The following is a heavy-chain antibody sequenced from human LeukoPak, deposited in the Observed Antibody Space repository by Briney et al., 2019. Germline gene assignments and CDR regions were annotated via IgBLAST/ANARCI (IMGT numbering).Heavy chain of an antibody. Sequence: SETLSLTCAVYGGSFSDYYWSWIRQPPGKGLEWIGEINHSGSTRYNPSLKSRVTLSVDTSKNQFPLKVTSVTAADTAVYYCARVVRGVMGFEYWGQGILVTVSS. CDR1: GGSFSDYY. J-gene: IGHJ4*02. CDR3: ARVVRGVMGFEY. CDR2: INHSGST. D-gene: IGHD3-10*01. V-gene: IGHV4-34*01.